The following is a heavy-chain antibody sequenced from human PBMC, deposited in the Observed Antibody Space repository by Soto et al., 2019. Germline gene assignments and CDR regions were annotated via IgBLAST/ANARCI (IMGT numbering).Heavy chain of an antibody. CDR3: ARDEALGSVHPSFFQH. Sequence: PSETLSLTCTVSGGSISSGDYYWSWIRQPPGKGLEWIGYIYYSGSTYYNPSLKSRVTISVDTSKNQFSLKLSSVTAADTAVYYCARDEALGSVHPSFFQHWGQGTLVTVSS. D-gene: IGHD3-3*02. J-gene: IGHJ1*01. CDR1: GGSISSGDYY. CDR2: IYYSGST. V-gene: IGHV4-30-4*01.